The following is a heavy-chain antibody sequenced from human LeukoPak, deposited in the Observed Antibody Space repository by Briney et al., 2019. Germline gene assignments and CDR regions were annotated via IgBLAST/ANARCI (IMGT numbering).Heavy chain of an antibody. V-gene: IGHV3-23*01. CDR2: ISGSGGST. CDR1: GFTFSSYA. CDR3: AKDRTVYSSSWYDWSDP. J-gene: IGHJ5*02. Sequence: AGGSLRLSCAASGFTFSSYAMSWVRQAPGKGLEWVSAISGSGGSTYYADSVKGRFTISRDNSKNTLYLQMNSLRAEDTAVYYCAKDRTVYSSSWYDWSDPWGQGTLVTVSS. D-gene: IGHD6-13*01.